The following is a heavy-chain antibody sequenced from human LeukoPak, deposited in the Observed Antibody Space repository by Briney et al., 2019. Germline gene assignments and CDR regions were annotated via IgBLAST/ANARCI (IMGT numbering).Heavy chain of an antibody. Sequence: SETLSLTCTVSGGSISSYYWSWIRQPPGKGLEWIGEINHSGSTNYNPSLKSRVTISVDTSKNQFSLKLSSVTAADTAVYYCAPRGDYYDSSGYPGYWGQGTLVTVSS. J-gene: IGHJ4*02. V-gene: IGHV4-34*01. CDR2: INHSGST. CDR1: GGSISSYY. CDR3: APRGDYYDSSGYPGY. D-gene: IGHD3-22*01.